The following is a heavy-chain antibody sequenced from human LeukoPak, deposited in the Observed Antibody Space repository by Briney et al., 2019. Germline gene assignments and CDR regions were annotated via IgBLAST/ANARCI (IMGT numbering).Heavy chain of an antibody. Sequence: PSETLSLTCAVYGGSFSGYYWSWIRQPPVKGLEWIGEINHSGSTNYNPSLKSRVTISVDTSKNQFSLKLSSVTAADTAVYYCAREGVRESLEDDYWGQGTLVTVSS. CDR3: AREGVRESLEDDY. D-gene: IGHD3-10*01. CDR1: GGSFSGYY. CDR2: INHSGST. V-gene: IGHV4-34*01. J-gene: IGHJ4*02.